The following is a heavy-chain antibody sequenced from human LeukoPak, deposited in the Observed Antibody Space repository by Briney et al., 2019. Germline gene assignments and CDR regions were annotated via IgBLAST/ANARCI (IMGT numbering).Heavy chain of an antibody. CDR1: GFSFSSYW. J-gene: IGHJ4*02. Sequence: GGSLRLSCAASGFSFSSYWMSWVRQAPGKGLEWVANIKRDGSEKYYADSVKGRFTISRDNAKNSLYLQMNSLRAEDTAVYYCARDPVRRYDYWGQGTLVTVSS. D-gene: IGHD1-1*01. V-gene: IGHV3-7*01. CDR3: ARDPVRRYDY. CDR2: IKRDGSEK.